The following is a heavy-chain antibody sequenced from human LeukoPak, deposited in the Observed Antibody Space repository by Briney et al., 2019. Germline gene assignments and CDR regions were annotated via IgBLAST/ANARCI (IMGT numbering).Heavy chain of an antibody. J-gene: IGHJ5*02. CDR3: ARDGDSSSSAWFDP. CDR2: IYTSGST. Sequence: SETLSLTCTVSGGSISSYYWSWIRQPAGRGLEWIGRIYTSGSTNYNPSLKSRVTMSVDTSKNQFSLKLSSVTAADTAVYYCARDGDSSSSAWFDPWGQGTLVTVSS. CDR1: GGSISSYY. V-gene: IGHV4-4*07. D-gene: IGHD6-6*01.